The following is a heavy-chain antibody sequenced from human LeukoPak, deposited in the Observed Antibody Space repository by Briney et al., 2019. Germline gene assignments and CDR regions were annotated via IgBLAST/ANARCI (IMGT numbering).Heavy chain of an antibody. J-gene: IGHJ4*02. Sequence: GGSLRLSCAASGFTLCSYAMSWVRQAPGKGLEWVSYISSRSSTIYYADSVKGRFTISRDNAKHSLYLQMNTLRAEDTAVYYCARDRHKYNYDSGGYPPYWGQGTLVTVSS. CDR3: ARDRHKYNYDSGGYPPY. CDR1: GFTLCSYA. D-gene: IGHD3-22*01. CDR2: ISSRSSTI. V-gene: IGHV3-48*01.